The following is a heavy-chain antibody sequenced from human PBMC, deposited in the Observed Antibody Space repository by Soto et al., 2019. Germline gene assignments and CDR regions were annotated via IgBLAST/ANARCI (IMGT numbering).Heavy chain of an antibody. V-gene: IGHV5-51*01. J-gene: IGHJ6*03. CDR2: IYPGDSDT. Sequence: RGESLKISCKGSGYSFTSYWIGWVRQMPGKGLEWMGIIYPGDSDTRYSPSFQGQVTISADKSISTAYLQWSSLKASDTAMYYCARQVVVVPAAIMGSGYYMDVWGKGTTVTVSS. CDR3: ARQVVVVPAAIMGSGYYMDV. CDR1: GYSFTSYW. D-gene: IGHD2-2*01.